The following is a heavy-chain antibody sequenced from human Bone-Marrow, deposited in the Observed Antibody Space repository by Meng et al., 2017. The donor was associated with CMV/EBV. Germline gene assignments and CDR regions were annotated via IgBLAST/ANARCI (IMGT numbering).Heavy chain of an antibody. D-gene: IGHD2-2*01. CDR2: IYPNDSDT. Sequence: GESLKISCKGSGYRFTTFWIGWVRQMPGKGLEWMRVIYPNDSDTRYSPSFQGQVTISADKSINTAYLQWSSLQASDTATYYCARHSRYCSSTSCSIDNWGQGTLVTV. CDR1: GYRFTTFW. J-gene: IGHJ4*02. CDR3: ARHSRYCSSTSCSIDN. V-gene: IGHV5-51*01.